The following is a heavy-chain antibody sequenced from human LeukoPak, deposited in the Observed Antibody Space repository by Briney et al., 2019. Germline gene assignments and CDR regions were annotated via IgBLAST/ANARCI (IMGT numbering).Heavy chain of an antibody. CDR3: ARGNGALGPVPPAMPPYYYYPMDV. CDR2: ISHDGSSK. Sequence: GRSLRLSCAASGFTFSTYAMHWVRQAPGKGLEWVAVISHDGSSKYYAESVKGRFTISRDNSKNTLYLQMNSLRSEDTAVYYCARGNGALGPVPPAMPPYYYYPMDVWGQGTTVTVSS. CDR1: GFTFSTYA. D-gene: IGHD2-2*01. V-gene: IGHV3-30*04. J-gene: IGHJ6*02.